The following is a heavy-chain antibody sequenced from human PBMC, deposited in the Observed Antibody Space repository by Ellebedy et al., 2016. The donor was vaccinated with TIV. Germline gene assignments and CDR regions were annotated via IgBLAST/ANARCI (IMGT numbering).Heavy chain of an antibody. Sequence: GESLKISCAASGYSFSTYAMHWVRQSPRKGLEWVAIVSFDVNKKFYTDSVKGRFTISRDNSKNTLYLDMNSLGVEYTAVYYCARDLTQYARGAGVSESWGQGTLGTVSS. V-gene: IGHV3-30-3*01. CDR3: ARDLTQYARGAGVSES. J-gene: IGHJ5*02. D-gene: IGHD2-2*01. CDR2: VSFDVNKK. CDR1: GYSFSTYA.